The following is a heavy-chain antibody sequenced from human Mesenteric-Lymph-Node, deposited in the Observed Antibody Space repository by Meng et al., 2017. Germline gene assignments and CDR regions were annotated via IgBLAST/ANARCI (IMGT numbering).Heavy chain of an antibody. CDR1: GYTFTSYY. CDR3: TRALYDSSGYSFDY. D-gene: IGHD3-22*01. J-gene: IGHJ4*02. V-gene: IGHV1-46*03. Sequence: QVQLVQSGAEVKKTGASVKVSFKASGYTFTSYYMHWVRQAPGQGLEWMGIINPSGGSTNYAQKFQGRVTMTRDTSTSTVYVELSSLRSEDTAIYYCTRALYDSSGYSFDYWGLGTLVTVSS. CDR2: INPSGGST.